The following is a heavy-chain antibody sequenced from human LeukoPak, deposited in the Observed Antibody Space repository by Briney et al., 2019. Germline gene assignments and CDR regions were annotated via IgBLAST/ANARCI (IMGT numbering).Heavy chain of an antibody. CDR2: ISSNGGST. CDR3: ARDPEPFYYYEARYFDL. CDR1: GFTFSSYA. J-gene: IGHJ2*01. D-gene: IGHD3-22*01. Sequence: GRSLRLSCAASGFTFSSYAMHWVRQAPGKGLEYVSAISSNGGSTYYANSVKGRFTISRDNSKNTLYLQMGSLRAEDMAVYYCARDPEPFYYYEARYFDLWGRGTLVTVSS. V-gene: IGHV3-64*01.